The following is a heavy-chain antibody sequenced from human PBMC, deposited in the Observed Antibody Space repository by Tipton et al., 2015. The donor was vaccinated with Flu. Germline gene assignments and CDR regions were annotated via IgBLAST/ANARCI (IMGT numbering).Heavy chain of an antibody. CDR1: GFTFSNAW. CDR3: TTDPSGYDPYYYYYGMDV. V-gene: IGHV3-15*01. Sequence: SLRLSCAASGFTFSNAWMSWVRQAPGKGLEWVGRIKSKTDGGTTDYAAPVKGRFTISRDDSKNTLYLQMNSLKTEDTAVYYCTTDPSGYDPYYYYYGMDVWGQGTTVTVSS. CDR2: IKSKTDGGTT. D-gene: IGHD5-12*01. J-gene: IGHJ6*02.